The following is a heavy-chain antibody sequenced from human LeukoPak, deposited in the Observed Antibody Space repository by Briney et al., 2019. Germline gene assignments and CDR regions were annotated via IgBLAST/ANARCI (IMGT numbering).Heavy chain of an antibody. J-gene: IGHJ4*02. CDR3: ATDHIAVAGTFDY. Sequence: ASVKVSCKASGYTFTSYDINWVRQATGQGLEWMGGFDPEDGETIYAQKFQGRVTMTEDTSTDTAYMELSSLRSEDTAVYYCATDHIAVAGTFDYWGQGTLVTVSS. D-gene: IGHD6-19*01. V-gene: IGHV1-24*01. CDR1: GYTFTSYD. CDR2: FDPEDGET.